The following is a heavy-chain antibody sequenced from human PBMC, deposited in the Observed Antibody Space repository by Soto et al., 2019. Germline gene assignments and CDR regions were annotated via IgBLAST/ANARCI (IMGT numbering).Heavy chain of an antibody. CDR1: GFTFSIYA. V-gene: IGHV3-30-3*01. CDR3: ARARYNWNDGGAFDI. Sequence: GGSLRLACSASGFTFSIYAMHCVRQAPGKGLEWVAVISYDGSNKYYADSVKGRFTISRDNSKNTLYLQMNSLRAEDTAVYYCARARYNWNDGGAFDIWGQGTMVTVSS. CDR2: ISYDGSNK. D-gene: IGHD1-1*01. J-gene: IGHJ3*02.